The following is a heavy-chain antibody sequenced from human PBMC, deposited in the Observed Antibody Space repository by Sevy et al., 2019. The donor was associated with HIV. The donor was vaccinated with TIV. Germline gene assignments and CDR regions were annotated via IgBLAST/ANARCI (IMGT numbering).Heavy chain of an antibody. CDR2: IYYSGST. CDR3: GTITIFGVVITQSELERDGMDV. V-gene: IGHV4-39*01. CDR1: GGSISSSSYY. Sequence: SETLSLTCTVSGGSISSSSYYWGWIRQPPGKGLEWIGSIYYSGSTYYNPSLKSRVTISVDTSKNPFSLKLSSVTAADTAVYYCGTITIFGVVITQSELERDGMDVWGHGTTVTVSS. D-gene: IGHD3-3*01. J-gene: IGHJ6*02.